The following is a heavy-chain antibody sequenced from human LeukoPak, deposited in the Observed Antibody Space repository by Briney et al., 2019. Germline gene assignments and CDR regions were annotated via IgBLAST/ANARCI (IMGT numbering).Heavy chain of an antibody. D-gene: IGHD4-17*01. CDR3: ARDPPHYGDYVDYYYYGMDV. Sequence: PGGSLRLSCAASGFTFSSYSMNWVRQAPGKGLEWVSYISGSSSTIYYADSVKGRFTISRDNAKNSLYLQMNSLRDEDTAVYYCARDPPHYGDYVDYYYYGMDVWGQGTTVTVSS. J-gene: IGHJ6*02. CDR1: GFTFSSYS. CDR2: ISGSSSTI. V-gene: IGHV3-48*02.